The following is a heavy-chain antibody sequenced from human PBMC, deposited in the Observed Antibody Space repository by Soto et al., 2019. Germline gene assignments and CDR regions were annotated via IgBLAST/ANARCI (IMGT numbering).Heavy chain of an antibody. CDR2: ISSSGSTI. V-gene: IGHV3-48*03. Sequence: EVQLVESGGGLVQPGGSLRLSCAASGFTFSSYEMNWVRQAPGKGLEWGSYISSSGSTIYYADSVKGRFTISRDNAKNSLYLQMNSLRGEDTAVYYCARDGPVEWELRRSGYYGMDVWGQGTTVTVSS. J-gene: IGHJ6*02. CDR1: GFTFSSYE. CDR3: ARDGPVEWELRRSGYYGMDV. D-gene: IGHD1-26*01.